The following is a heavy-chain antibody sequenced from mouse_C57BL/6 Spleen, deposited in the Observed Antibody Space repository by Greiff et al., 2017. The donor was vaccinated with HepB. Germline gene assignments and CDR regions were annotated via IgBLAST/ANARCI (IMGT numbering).Heavy chain of an antibody. CDR1: GYAFSSYW. Sequence: VQLQQSGAELVKPGASVKISCKASGYAFSSYWMNWVKQRPGKGLEWIGQIYPGDGDTNYNGKFKGKATLTADKSSSTAYMQLSSLTSEDSAVYFCARRTYGNYFMDYWGQGTSVTVSS. J-gene: IGHJ4*01. CDR2: IYPGDGDT. D-gene: IGHD2-1*01. V-gene: IGHV1-80*01. CDR3: ARRTYGNYFMDY.